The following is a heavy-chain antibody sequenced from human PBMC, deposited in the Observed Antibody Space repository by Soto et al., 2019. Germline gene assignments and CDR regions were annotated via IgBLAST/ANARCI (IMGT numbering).Heavy chain of an antibody. D-gene: IGHD6-19*01. J-gene: IGHJ5*02. V-gene: IGHV4-39*01. CDR3: ARHFRLVPWFDP. Sequence: QLQLQESGPGLVKPSETLSLTCTVSGGSISSSSYYWGWIRQPPGKGLEWIGSIYYSGSTYYNPSLKSRVTISVDTSKNQFSLKLSSVTAADTAVYYCARHFRLVPWFDPWGQGTLVTVSS. CDR2: IYYSGST. CDR1: GGSISSSSYY.